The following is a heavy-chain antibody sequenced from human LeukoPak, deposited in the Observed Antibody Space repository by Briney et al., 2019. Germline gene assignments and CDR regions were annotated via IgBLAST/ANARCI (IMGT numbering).Heavy chain of an antibody. CDR1: GFTFSGHG. D-gene: IGHD3-9*01. Sequence: GGSLRLSSAASGFTFSGHGMHWVRQAPGKGLEWVAVIWYDGSDSRSADSVKGRFTISRDNSKNTLYLQMNSLRAEDTAVYYCARDMDTTGYYSWFDPWGQGTLVTVSS. CDR3: ARDMDTTGYYSWFDP. J-gene: IGHJ5*02. V-gene: IGHV3-33*01. CDR2: IWYDGSDS.